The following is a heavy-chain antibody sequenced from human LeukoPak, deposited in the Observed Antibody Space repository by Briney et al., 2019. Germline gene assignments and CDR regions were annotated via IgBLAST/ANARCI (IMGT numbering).Heavy chain of an antibody. CDR1: GFPFSYYG. D-gene: IGHD3-9*01. Sequence: QTGGSLRLSCAASGFPFSYYGFHWVRQPPGKGLEWVAFIRYDASDKYYADSVKGRFTISRDNSRNTLFLQMNSLRVEDTAVYYCARVGIRTMFLGFFDYWGQGTLVTVSS. V-gene: IGHV3-30*02. J-gene: IGHJ4*02. CDR2: IRYDASDK. CDR3: ARVGIRTMFLGFFDY.